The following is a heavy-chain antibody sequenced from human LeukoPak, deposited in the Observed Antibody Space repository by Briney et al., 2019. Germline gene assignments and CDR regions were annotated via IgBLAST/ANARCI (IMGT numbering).Heavy chain of an antibody. Sequence: ASVKVSCKASGYTFTSYDINWVRQATGQELEWMGWMNPNSGNTGYAQKFQGRVTITRNTSISTAYMELSGLRSEDTAVYYCASEYSSSSGDDAFDIWGQGTMVTVSS. CDR2: MNPNSGNT. V-gene: IGHV1-8*03. CDR1: GYTFTSYD. J-gene: IGHJ3*02. CDR3: ASEYSSSSGDDAFDI. D-gene: IGHD6-6*01.